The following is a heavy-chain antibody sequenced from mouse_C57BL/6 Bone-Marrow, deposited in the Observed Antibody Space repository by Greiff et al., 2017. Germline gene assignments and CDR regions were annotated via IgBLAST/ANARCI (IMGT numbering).Heavy chain of an antibody. J-gene: IGHJ3*01. Sequence: DVQLVESGGDLVKPGGSLKLSCAASGFNFSSYGMSWVRQTPEKRLEWVATISTGGSYTDYPDSVKGRFTIARDNAKNTPYLHMSSLKSEDTAMYYCAVSNWAWFAYWGWGKVATVSA. CDR3: AVSNWAWFAY. CDR2: ISTGGSYT. D-gene: IGHD4-1*01. CDR1: GFNFSSYG. V-gene: IGHV5-6*01.